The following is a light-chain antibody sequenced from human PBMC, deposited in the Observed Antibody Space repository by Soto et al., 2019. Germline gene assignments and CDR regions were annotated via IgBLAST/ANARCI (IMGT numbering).Light chain of an antibody. V-gene: IGKV3-15*01. CDR3: HQYNNWPYT. CDR2: NAS. Sequence: EIVMTQSPATLSVSPGERATLSCRASQSVSSNLAWYQQKPGQAPRLLIYNASTRATGIPARFSGSGSGTEFTLTITSLQSEDFAIYYCHQYNNWPYTFGQGTTLEIK. J-gene: IGKJ2*01. CDR1: QSVSSN.